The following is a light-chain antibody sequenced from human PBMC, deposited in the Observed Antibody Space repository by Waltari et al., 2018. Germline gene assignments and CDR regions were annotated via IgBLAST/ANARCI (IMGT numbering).Light chain of an antibody. V-gene: IGLV2-14*01. CDR2: DVS. Sequence: QSALTQPASVSGSPGQSITISCTGTSSDVGGYNFVSGYQQHPGKAPKFMIYDVSNRPSGVSSRFSGSKSGNTASLTISGLQAEDEADYYCSSYTSSSTWVFGGGTKVTVL. J-gene: IGLJ3*02. CDR1: SSDVGGYNF. CDR3: SSYTSSSTWV.